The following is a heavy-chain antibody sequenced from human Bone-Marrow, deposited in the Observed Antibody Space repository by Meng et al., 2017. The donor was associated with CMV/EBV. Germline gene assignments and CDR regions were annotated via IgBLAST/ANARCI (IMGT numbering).Heavy chain of an antibody. J-gene: IGHJ3*02. CDR3: ARGSLRIAARRREGGAFDI. CDR1: GGSFSGYY. Sequence: SETLSLTCAVYGGSFSGYYWSWIRQPPGKGLEWMGEINHSGSTNYNPSLKSRVTISVDTSKNQFSLKLSSVTAADTAVYYCARGSLRIAARRREGGAFDIWGQGTMVTVSS. V-gene: IGHV4-34*01. CDR2: INHSGST. D-gene: IGHD6-6*01.